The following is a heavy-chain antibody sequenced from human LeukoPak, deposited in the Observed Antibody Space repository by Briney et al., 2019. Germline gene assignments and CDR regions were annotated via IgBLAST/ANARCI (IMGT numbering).Heavy chain of an antibody. J-gene: IGHJ4*02. Sequence: ASVKVSCKASGYTFTSYGISWVRQAPGQGLERMGWISAYNGNTNYAQKLQGRVTMTTDTSTSTAYMELRSLRSDDTAVYYCARDTEGITIFGVVGGAFDYWGQGTLVTVSS. V-gene: IGHV1-18*01. CDR3: ARDTEGITIFGVVGGAFDY. D-gene: IGHD3-3*01. CDR2: ISAYNGNT. CDR1: GYTFTSYG.